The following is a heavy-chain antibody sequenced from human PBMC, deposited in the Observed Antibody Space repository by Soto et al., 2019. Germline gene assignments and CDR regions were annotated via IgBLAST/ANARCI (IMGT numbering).Heavy chain of an antibody. Sequence: EVQLVAAGGGLVQPGGSLRLSCAGSGIAFSRYWIHWVRQAPGKGLVWVSRISSDGSSTTYADSVKGRFTISRDNAKNTLYLQMNSLRAEDTAVYYCARESSGYSSYFDYWGQGTLVTVSS. J-gene: IGHJ4*02. CDR1: GIAFSRYW. CDR3: ARESSGYSSYFDY. D-gene: IGHD5-12*01. V-gene: IGHV3-74*01. CDR2: ISSDGSST.